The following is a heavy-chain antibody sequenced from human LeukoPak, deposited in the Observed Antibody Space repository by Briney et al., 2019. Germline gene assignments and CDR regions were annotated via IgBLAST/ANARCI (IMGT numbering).Heavy chain of an antibody. Sequence: GGSLRLSCAASGFTFSSYWMSWVRQAPGKGLEWVANIKQDGSEKYYVDSVKGRFTISRDNAKNSLYQQMNSLRAEDTAVYYCARDASPYLWFGELAPGTHFDYWGQGTLVTVSS. D-gene: IGHD3-10*01. J-gene: IGHJ4*02. CDR1: GFTFSSYW. CDR2: IKQDGSEK. V-gene: IGHV3-7*01. CDR3: ARDASPYLWFGELAPGTHFDY.